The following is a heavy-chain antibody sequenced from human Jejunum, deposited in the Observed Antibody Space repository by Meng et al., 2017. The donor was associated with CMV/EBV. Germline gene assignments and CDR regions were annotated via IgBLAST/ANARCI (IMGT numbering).Heavy chain of an antibody. D-gene: IGHD2-2*01. CDR2: IIPIFGTA. CDR1: SDA. Sequence: SDASSWVRQAPGQGLEWMGGIIPIFGTANYAQKFQGRVTITTDESTSTAYMELSSLRSEDTAVYYCARESSSRYCSSTSCSNWFDPWGQGTLVTVSS. V-gene: IGHV1-69*05. J-gene: IGHJ5*02. CDR3: ARESSSRYCSSTSCSNWFDP.